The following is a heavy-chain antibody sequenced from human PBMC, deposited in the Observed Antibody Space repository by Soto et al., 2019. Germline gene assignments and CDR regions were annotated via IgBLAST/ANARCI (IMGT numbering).Heavy chain of an antibody. V-gene: IGHV4-59*01. CDR1: GGSISSYY. CDR2: IYYSGST. Sequence: SETLSLTCTVSGGSISSYYWSWIRQPPGKGLEWIGYIYYSGSTNYNPSLKSRVTISVDTSKNRFSLKLSSVTAADTAVYYCARGFDYGDYERAFLVKYYFDYWGQGTLVTVSS. D-gene: IGHD4-17*01. CDR3: ARGFDYGDYERAFLVKYYFDY. J-gene: IGHJ4*02.